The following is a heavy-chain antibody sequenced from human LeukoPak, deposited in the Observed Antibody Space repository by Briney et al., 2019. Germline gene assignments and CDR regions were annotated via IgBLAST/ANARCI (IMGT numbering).Heavy chain of an antibody. CDR1: GFPFTSHW. J-gene: IGHJ4*02. V-gene: IGHV3-7*01. Sequence: PGGSLRLSCAPSGFPFTSHWMSWLRQAPGRGLEWVANIKEDATETYYVDSVKGLFTISRDNAKNVLYLQMNILGLEDTAVYYCASNHYWTFEFWGQGTVVTVSS. CDR3: ASNHYWTFEF. D-gene: IGHD1-14*01. CDR2: IKEDATET.